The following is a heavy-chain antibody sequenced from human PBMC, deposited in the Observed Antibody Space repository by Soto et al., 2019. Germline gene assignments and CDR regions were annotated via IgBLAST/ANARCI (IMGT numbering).Heavy chain of an antibody. CDR1: GFSFSSYA. CDR2: ISYDGSNK. Sequence: PGGSLRLSCAASGFSFSSYAMHWVRQAPGKGLEWVAVISYDGSNKYYADSVKGRFTISRDNSKNTLYLQMNSLRAEDTAVYYCARDGLTYYYDSSGFDYWGQGTLVTVSS. D-gene: IGHD3-22*01. V-gene: IGHV3-30-3*01. CDR3: ARDGLTYYYDSSGFDY. J-gene: IGHJ4*02.